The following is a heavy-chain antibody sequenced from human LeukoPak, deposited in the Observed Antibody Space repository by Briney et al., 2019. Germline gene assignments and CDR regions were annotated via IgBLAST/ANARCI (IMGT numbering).Heavy chain of an antibody. CDR1: GYTFTGYY. CDR2: INPNSGGT. CDR3: ARDNSGGSTWWFDP. J-gene: IGHJ5*02. D-gene: IGHD2-15*01. Sequence: ASVKVSCKASGYTFTGYYMHWVRQAPGRGLEWMGWINPNSGGTYYAQKFQGRVTMTSDTSISTAYMELSRLRSDNTAVYYCARDNSGGSTWWFDPWGQGTLVTVSS. V-gene: IGHV1-2*02.